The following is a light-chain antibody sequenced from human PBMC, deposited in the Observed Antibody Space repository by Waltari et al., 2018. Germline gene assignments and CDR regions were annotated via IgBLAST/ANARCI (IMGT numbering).Light chain of an antibody. CDR3: QQANSFPWT. CDR2: AAS. Sequence: IQMTQSPSSVSASVGDRVTITCRASQGISSWLAWYQQKPGKAPRLLIYAASALQSGVPSRFSGSGSELHFTLTINNLQPEDFATYYCQQANSFPWTFGQGTKVAIK. J-gene: IGKJ1*01. V-gene: IGKV1-12*01. CDR1: QGISSW.